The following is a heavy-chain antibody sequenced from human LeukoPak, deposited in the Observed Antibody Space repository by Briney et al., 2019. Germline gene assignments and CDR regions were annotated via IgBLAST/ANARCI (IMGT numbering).Heavy chain of an antibody. CDR3: ARDRPWTNQAFDI. CDR1: GFTVSSNY. D-gene: IGHD3/OR15-3a*01. CDR2: IYSGGST. Sequence: RPGGSLRLSCAASGFTVSSNYMSWVRQAPGKGLEWVSVIYSGGSTYYAGSVKGRFTISRDNSKNTLYLQMNSLRAEDTAVYYCARDRPWTNQAFDIWGQGTMVTVSS. J-gene: IGHJ3*02. V-gene: IGHV3-53*01.